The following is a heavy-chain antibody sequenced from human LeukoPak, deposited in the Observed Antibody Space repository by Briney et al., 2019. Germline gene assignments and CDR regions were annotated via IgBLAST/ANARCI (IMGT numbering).Heavy chain of an antibody. CDR3: ARGTPLRYFDS. V-gene: IGHV4-30-4*01. D-gene: IGHD3-9*01. Sequence: PSETLSLTCTVSGGSISSGDYYWSWIRKPPGKGLEWIGYIYYSGSTYYNPSLKSRVTISVDTSKNQFSLKLSSVTAADTAVYYCARGTPLRYFDSWGQGTLVTVSS. CDR1: GGSISSGDYY. CDR2: IYYSGST. J-gene: IGHJ4*02.